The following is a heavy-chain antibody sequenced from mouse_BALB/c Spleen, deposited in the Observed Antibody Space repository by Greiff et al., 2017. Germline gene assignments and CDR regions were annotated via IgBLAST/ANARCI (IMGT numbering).Heavy chain of an antibody. D-gene: IGHD2-2*01. V-gene: IGHV14-3*02. CDR1: GFNIKDTY. J-gene: IGHJ2*01. CDR2: IDPANGNT. Sequence: EVQLQQSGAELVKPGASVKLSCTASGFNIKDTYMHWVKQRPEQGLEWIGRIDPANGNTKYDPKFQGKATITADTSSNTAYLQLSSLTSEDTAVYYGARPIYYGYDEYYFDYWGQGTTVTVSS. CDR3: ARPIYYGYDEYYFDY.